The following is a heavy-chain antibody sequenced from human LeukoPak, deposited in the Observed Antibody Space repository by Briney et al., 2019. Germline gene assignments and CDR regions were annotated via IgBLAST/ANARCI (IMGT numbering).Heavy chain of an antibody. CDR3: ANMGYCSSPRCDYGMDV. Sequence: PGGSLRLSCAASGFTFSSYGMHWVRQAPGKGLDWLTVISNDGSKTYYADSVKGRFTISRDNSKNTLYLQMNSLRAEDTAVYYCANMGYCSSPRCDYGMDVWGQGTTVTVSS. J-gene: IGHJ6*02. D-gene: IGHD2-15*01. V-gene: IGHV3-30*18. CDR2: ISNDGSKT. CDR1: GFTFSSYG.